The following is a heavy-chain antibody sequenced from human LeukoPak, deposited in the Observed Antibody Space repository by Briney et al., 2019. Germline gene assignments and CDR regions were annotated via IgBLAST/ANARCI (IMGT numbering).Heavy chain of an antibody. V-gene: IGHV3-21*01. D-gene: IGHD1-1*01. CDR1: GFTFSSYT. Sequence: PGGSLRLSCAASGFTFSSYTMHWVRQIPGERPEWVSSISGDTTYIYYADSLKGRFTISRDNTNTSLFLQMSSLRAEDTATYFCARRGTDASFSFFDVWGQGTMVTVSS. CDR2: ISGDTTYI. CDR3: ARRGTDASFSFFDV. J-gene: IGHJ3*01.